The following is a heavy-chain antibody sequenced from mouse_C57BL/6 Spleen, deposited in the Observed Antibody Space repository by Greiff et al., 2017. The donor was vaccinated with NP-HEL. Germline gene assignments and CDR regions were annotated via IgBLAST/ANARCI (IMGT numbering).Heavy chain of an antibody. D-gene: IGHD4-1*01. V-gene: IGHV5-4*01. CDR1: GFTFSSYA. J-gene: IGHJ3*01. CDR2: ISDGGSYT. CDR3: ARDRGKWDAWFAY. Sequence: EVQGVESGGGLVKPGGSLKLSCAASGFTFSSYAMSWVRQTPEKRLEWVATISDGGSYTYYPDNAKGRFTIYRDNAKNNLYLQMIHLKSEDTAMYYCARDRGKWDAWFAYWGQGTLVTVSA.